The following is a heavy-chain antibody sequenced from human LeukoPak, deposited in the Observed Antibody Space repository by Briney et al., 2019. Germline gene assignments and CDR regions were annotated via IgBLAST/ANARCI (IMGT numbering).Heavy chain of an antibody. D-gene: IGHD3-3*01. J-gene: IGHJ4*02. CDR2: IRFDGTNK. Sequence: AGGSLRLSCAASGFTFSSYGMHWVRQAPGKGLEWVSFIRFDGTNKYYADSLKGRFTISRDNSMDTLYLQMHSLRPEDTAVYYCARADYDFWSGYSSFDYWGQGTLVTVSS. CDR3: ARADYDFWSGYSSFDY. V-gene: IGHV3-30*02. CDR1: GFTFSSYG.